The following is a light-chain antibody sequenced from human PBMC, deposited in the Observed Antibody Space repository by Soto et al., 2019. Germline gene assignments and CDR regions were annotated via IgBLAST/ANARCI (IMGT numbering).Light chain of an antibody. J-gene: IGLJ1*01. V-gene: IGLV2-23*01. CDR2: EGS. CDR3: CSYAGSSTVV. CDR1: SSDVGSYNL. Sequence: QSVLTQPASVSGSPGQSITISCTGTSSDVGSYNLVSWYQQHPGKAPKLMIYEGSKRPSGVSNRFSGSKSGNTASLTISRLQAEDEADYYCCSYAGSSTVVFGSGTKVTVL.